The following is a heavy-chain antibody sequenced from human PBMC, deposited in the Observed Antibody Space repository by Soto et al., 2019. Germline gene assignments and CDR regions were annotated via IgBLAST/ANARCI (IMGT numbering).Heavy chain of an antibody. V-gene: IGHV3-48*03. J-gene: IGHJ6*02. CDR1: GFTFGTYE. CDR2: ITSSGTTI. D-gene: IGHD5-18*01. CDR3: ARDGYSYGYPFAMDV. Sequence: EVQLVESGGGLVQPGGSLRLSCAASGFTFGTYEMSWVRQAPGKGLEWVSYITSSGTTIYYADSVKGRFTISRDNAKNSLYLQMNSLRAEDTAVYYCARDGYSYGYPFAMDVWGQGTTVTVSS.